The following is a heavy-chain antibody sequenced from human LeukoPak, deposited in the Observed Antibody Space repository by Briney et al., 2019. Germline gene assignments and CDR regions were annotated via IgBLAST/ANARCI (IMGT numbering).Heavy chain of an antibody. Sequence: SETLSLTCAVSGGSISNFYWNWIRQPPGKGLEWIGYIYYGGSTSYNSSLKSRVTISVDTAKNQFSLKLNSVTAADTALYYCARGKDGEQYNTFDIWGQGTMVTVSS. CDR1: GGSISNFY. CDR3: ARGKDGEQYNTFDI. D-gene: IGHD5-24*01. V-gene: IGHV4-59*01. J-gene: IGHJ3*02. CDR2: IYYGGST.